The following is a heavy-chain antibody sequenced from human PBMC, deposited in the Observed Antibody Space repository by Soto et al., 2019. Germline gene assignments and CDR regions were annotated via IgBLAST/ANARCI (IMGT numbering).Heavy chain of an antibody. V-gene: IGHV3-74*01. CDR1: GFTFSNYW. CDR3: TRAAYCGRDCRYYFES. D-gene: IGHD2-21*02. J-gene: IGHJ4*02. CDR2: INGDGTIT. Sequence: EVQLVESGGGLVQPGGSLRLSCAASGFTFSNYWMHWVRQVPGKGLLWVSRINGDGTITDYADSVKGRFTISRYNVETTLYLQMTSLRAEDTAVYYCTRAAYCGRDCRYYFESWGQGTLVTVSS.